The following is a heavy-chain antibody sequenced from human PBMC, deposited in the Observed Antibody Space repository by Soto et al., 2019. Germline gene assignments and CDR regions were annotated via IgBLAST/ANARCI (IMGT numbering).Heavy chain of an antibody. CDR1: GFTFSSYG. CDR3: ARVGGSCSSTSCSFIYYYYGMDV. J-gene: IGHJ6*02. Sequence: GGSLRLSCAASGFTFSSYGMHWVRQAPGKGLEWVAVIWYDGSNKYYADSVKGRFTISRDNSKSTLYLQMNSLRAEDTAVYYCARVGGSCSSTSCSFIYYYYGMDVWGQGTTVTVSS. V-gene: IGHV3-33*01. CDR2: IWYDGSNK. D-gene: IGHD2-2*01.